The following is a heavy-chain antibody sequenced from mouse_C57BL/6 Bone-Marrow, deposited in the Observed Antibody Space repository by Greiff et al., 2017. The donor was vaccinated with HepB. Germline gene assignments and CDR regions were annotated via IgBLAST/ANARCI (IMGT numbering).Heavy chain of an antibody. V-gene: IGHV5-12*01. J-gene: IGHJ3*01. Sequence: VQLKESGGGLVQPGGSLKLSCAASGFTFSDYYMYWVRQTPEKRLEWVAYISNGGGSTYYPDTVKGRFTISRDNAKNTLYLQMSRLKSEDTAMYYCARGTYYGSSPFAYWGQGTLVTVSA. CDR3: ARGTYYGSSPFAY. CDR1: GFTFSDYY. CDR2: ISNGGGST. D-gene: IGHD1-1*01.